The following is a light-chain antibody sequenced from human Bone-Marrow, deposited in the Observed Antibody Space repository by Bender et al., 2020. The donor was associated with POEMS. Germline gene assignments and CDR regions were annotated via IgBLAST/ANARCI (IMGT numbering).Light chain of an antibody. CDR1: SGDVGGYNS. Sequence: QSALTQPASVSGSPGQSITISCSGTSGDVGGYNSVSWYQQHPGKVPKLLIHAVSSRPSGVSNRFSGSNSGNTATLTISGTQAMDEADYYCQAWDTYSVIFGGGTKLTVL. V-gene: IGLV2-14*03. J-gene: IGLJ2*01. CDR3: QAWDTYSVI. CDR2: AVS.